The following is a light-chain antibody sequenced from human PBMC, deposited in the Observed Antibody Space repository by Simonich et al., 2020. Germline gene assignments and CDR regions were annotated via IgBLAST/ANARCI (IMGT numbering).Light chain of an antibody. CDR3: LQHNSYPPT. CDR1: KCISNY. CDR2: AAS. V-gene: IGKV1-17*03. J-gene: IGKJ1*01. Sequence: DIQMTQSPSAMSASVGNRVTITCRASKCISNYLAWFQQKPGKVPKRLMYAASSLKSGVPARFSGSGSGTEFTLTISSLQPEDFATYYCLQHNSYPPTFGQGTKVEIK.